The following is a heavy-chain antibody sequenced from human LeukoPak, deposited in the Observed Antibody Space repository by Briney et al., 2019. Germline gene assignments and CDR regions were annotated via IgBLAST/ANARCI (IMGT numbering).Heavy chain of an antibody. CDR2: ISSSSYI. Sequence: GGSLRLSCAASGFTFSSYSMNWVRQAPGKGLEWVSSISSSSYIYYADSVKGRFTISRDNAKNSLYLQMNSLRAEDTAVYYCARESPDTAMVLFDYWGQGTLVTVSS. V-gene: IGHV3-21*01. CDR1: GFTFSSYS. J-gene: IGHJ4*02. D-gene: IGHD5-18*01. CDR3: ARESPDTAMVLFDY.